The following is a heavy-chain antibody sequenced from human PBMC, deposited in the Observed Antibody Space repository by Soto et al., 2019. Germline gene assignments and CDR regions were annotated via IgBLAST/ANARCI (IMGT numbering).Heavy chain of an antibody. J-gene: IGHJ4*02. CDR1: GESFIGHF. D-gene: IGHD3-10*02. CDR3: ARGGITPSMFFFDY. CDR2: IDYRGAT. Sequence: QVQLHQWGTGLLKPSETLSLTSSASGESFIGHFWTWFRKPPGKGLKWIGEIDYRGATHYTASVKSRVSMSVDTTKKQVSLKVTSVTAADTAVYYCARGGITPSMFFFDYWGQGTLVIVSS. V-gene: IGHV4-34*01.